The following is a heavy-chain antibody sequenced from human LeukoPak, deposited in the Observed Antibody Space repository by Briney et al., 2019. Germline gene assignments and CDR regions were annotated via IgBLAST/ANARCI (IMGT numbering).Heavy chain of an antibody. CDR3: ASPYYYGSGSYHVGMDV. CDR2: IIPILGIA. Sequence: VASVKVSCKASGGTFSSYAISWVRQAPGQGLEWMGRIIPILGIANYAQKLQGRVTITADKSTSTAYMELSSLRSEDTAVYYCASPYYYGSGSYHVGMDVWGQGTTVTVSS. V-gene: IGHV1-69*04. D-gene: IGHD3-10*01. J-gene: IGHJ6*02. CDR1: GGTFSSYA.